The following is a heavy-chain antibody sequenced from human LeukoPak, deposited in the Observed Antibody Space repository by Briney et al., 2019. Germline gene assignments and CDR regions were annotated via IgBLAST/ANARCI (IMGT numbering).Heavy chain of an antibody. J-gene: IGHJ4*02. V-gene: IGHV1-2*02. CDR1: GYTFPGYY. Sequence: ASVKVSCKASGYTFPGYYMHWVRQAPGQGLQWMGWLNPNSGGTNYAQEFQDRVNMTRDTSVSTAYMELSRLRSDDTAVYYCAREGIAAAVNLHPFDSWGQGTLVTVSS. CDR2: LNPNSGGT. CDR3: AREGIAAAVNLHPFDS. D-gene: IGHD6-13*01.